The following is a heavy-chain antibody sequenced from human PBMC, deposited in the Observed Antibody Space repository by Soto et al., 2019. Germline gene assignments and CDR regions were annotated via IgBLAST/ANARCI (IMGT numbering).Heavy chain of an antibody. CDR1: GYTFTGYY. V-gene: IGHV1-2*04. J-gene: IGHJ6*02. CDR2: INPNSGGT. Sequence: ASVKVSCKASGYTFTGYYMHWLRQAPGQGLEWMGWINPNSGGTNYAQKFQGWVTMTRDTSISTAYMELSRLRSDDTAVYYCARGTYGSGSYYPERGSYYYGMDVWGQGTTDTVS. D-gene: IGHD3-10*01. CDR3: ARGTYGSGSYYPERGSYYYGMDV.